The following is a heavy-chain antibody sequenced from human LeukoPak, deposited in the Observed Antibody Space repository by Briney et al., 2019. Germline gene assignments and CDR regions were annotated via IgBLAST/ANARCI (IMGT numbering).Heavy chain of an antibody. J-gene: IGHJ6*03. CDR3: ARAAICLGHVVRGVPYYMDV. CDR2: IYYSGST. Sequence: SQTLSLTCTVSGGSISSGDYYWSWIRQPPGKGLEWIGYIYYSGSTYYNPSLKSRITMSVDTSKNQFTLRLRSVTAADMAVYYCARAAICLGHVVRGVPYYMDVWGKGTSVTVSS. V-gene: IGHV4-30-4*08. D-gene: IGHD3-10*01. CDR1: GGSISSGDYY.